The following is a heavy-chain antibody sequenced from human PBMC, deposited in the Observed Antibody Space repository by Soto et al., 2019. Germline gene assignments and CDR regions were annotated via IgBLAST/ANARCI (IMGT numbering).Heavy chain of an antibody. CDR1: GFTFSSYA. J-gene: IGHJ6*02. CDR2: ISGSGGST. D-gene: IGHD3-10*01. CDR3: AKGLLWFGESQTYYYGMDV. V-gene: IGHV3-23*01. Sequence: GGSLRLSCAASGFTFSSYAMSGVRQAPGKGLEWVSAISGSGGSTYYADSVKGRFTISRDNSKNTLYLQMNSLRAEDTAVYYCAKGLLWFGESQTYYYGMDVWGQGTTVTVSS.